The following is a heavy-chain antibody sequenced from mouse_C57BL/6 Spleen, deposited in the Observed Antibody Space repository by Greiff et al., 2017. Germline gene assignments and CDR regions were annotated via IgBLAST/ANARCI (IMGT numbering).Heavy chain of an antibody. V-gene: IGHV1-82*01. CDR2: IYPGDGDT. CDR3: ARGGWLRQAMDY. Sequence: LVESGPELVKPGASVKISCKASGYAFSSSWMNWVKQRPGKGLEWIGRIYPGDGDTNYNGKFKGKATLTADKSSSTAYMQRSSLTSEDPAVYFCARGGWLRQAMDYWGQGTSVTVSS. J-gene: IGHJ4*01. D-gene: IGHD2-2*01. CDR1: GYAFSSSW.